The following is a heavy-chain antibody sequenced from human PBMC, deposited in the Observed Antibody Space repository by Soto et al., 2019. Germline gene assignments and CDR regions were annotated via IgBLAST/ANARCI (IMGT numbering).Heavy chain of an antibody. J-gene: IGHJ4*02. Sequence: EVQLLESGGGLVQPGGSLRLSCAASGFTFSSYAMSWVRQAPGKGLEWVSAISGSGGSTYYADSVKGQFSISKDNSRNTVYLQMNSRRAEDTTVYYCAKDRYYYGSGSYSPFDYWGQGTLVTVSS. CDR1: GFTFSSYA. CDR3: AKDRYYYGSGSYSPFDY. V-gene: IGHV3-23*01. D-gene: IGHD3-10*01. CDR2: ISGSGGST.